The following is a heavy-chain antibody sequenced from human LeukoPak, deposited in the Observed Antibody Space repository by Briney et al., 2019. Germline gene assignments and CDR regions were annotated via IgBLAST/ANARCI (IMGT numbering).Heavy chain of an antibody. CDR1: GFTFSSYA. CDR2: IRGSGGST. CDR3: AKDLRGSNWYPYDY. V-gene: IGHV3-23*01. D-gene: IGHD6-13*01. J-gene: IGHJ4*02. Sequence: PGGSLRLSCAASGFTFSSYAMNWVRQAPGKGLEWVSAIRGSGGSTYYADSVKGRFTISRDNSKNTLYLQMNSLRAEDTAVYYCAKDLRGSNWYPYDYWGQGTLVTVSP.